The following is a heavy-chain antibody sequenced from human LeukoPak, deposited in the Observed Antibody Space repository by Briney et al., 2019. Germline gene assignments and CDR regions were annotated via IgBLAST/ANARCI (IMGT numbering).Heavy chain of an antibody. CDR1: GYTFTSYS. Sequence: ASVKVSCKASGYTFTSYSMNWVRQAPGQGLEWMGWINPNSGGTNYAQKFQGRVTMTRDTSISTAYMELSRLRSDDTAVYYCASGGPLEREIVLFFSDFWGQGTLVTVSS. CDR2: INPNSGGT. CDR3: ASGGPLEREIVLFFSDF. D-gene: IGHD5-12*01. J-gene: IGHJ4*02. V-gene: IGHV1-2*02.